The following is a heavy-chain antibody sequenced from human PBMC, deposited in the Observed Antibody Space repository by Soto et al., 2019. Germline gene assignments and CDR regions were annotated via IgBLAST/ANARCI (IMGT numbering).Heavy chain of an antibody. CDR3: ARGGLGSVYGMDV. V-gene: IGHV3-33*01. CDR1: GFTFSTYG. CDR2: IWYDGSNK. J-gene: IGHJ6*02. D-gene: IGHD7-27*01. Sequence: QVQLVESGGGVVQPGRSLRLSCAASGFTFSTYGMHWVRQAPGKGLEWVAVIWYDGSNKYYADSVKGRFTISRDNSKNTLYLQMNSLRAEDTDVYYCARGGLGSVYGMDVWGQGTTVTVSS.